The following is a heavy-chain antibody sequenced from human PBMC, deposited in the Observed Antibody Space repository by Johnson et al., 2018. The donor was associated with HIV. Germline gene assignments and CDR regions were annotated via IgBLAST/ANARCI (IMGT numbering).Heavy chain of an antibody. CDR2: IYSGGST. CDR3: ARGRGPRGAFDI. J-gene: IGHJ3*02. Sequence: MQLVESGGGLVQPGGSLRLSCVASGFTVSSNHMTWVRQAPGKGLEWVSVIYSGGSTDYADSLKGRFTISRDNSKNTLYLQMNSLRAEDTAVYYCARGRGPRGAFDIWGQGTMVTVSS. V-gene: IGHV3-66*02. D-gene: IGHD3-16*01. CDR1: GFTVSSNH.